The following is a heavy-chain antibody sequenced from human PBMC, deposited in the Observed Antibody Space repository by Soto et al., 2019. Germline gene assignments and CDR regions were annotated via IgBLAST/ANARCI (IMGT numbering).Heavy chain of an antibody. Sequence: ASVKVSCKASGYTFTSYYINWVRQAPGQGLEWLGIINPSGGYTTYAQRFLGRVTMTTDTSTSTAYMELRSLRSDDTAVYFCSREVPYYYGSGSYRDYFDYWGQGTLVTVSS. CDR1: GYTFTSYY. D-gene: IGHD3-10*01. CDR2: INPSGGYT. J-gene: IGHJ4*02. V-gene: IGHV1-46*01. CDR3: SREVPYYYGSGSYRDYFDY.